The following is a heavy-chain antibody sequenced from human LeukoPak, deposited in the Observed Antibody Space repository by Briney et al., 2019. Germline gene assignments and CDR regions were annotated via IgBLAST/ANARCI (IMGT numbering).Heavy chain of an antibody. Sequence: GGSLRFSGAASGFTISSYWMHWVRQAPGKGLVWVSRINSDGSSTSYADSVKGRFTISRDNAKNTLYLQMNSLRAEDTAVYYCAVVPAANYSYGMDVWGQGTTVTVSS. D-gene: IGHD2-2*01. CDR3: AVVPAANYSYGMDV. V-gene: IGHV3-74*01. CDR2: INSDGSST. CDR1: GFTISSYW. J-gene: IGHJ6*02.